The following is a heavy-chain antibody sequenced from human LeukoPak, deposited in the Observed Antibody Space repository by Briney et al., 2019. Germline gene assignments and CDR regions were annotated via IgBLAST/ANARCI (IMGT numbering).Heavy chain of an antibody. J-gene: IGHJ4*02. CDR2: ISSISSYI. V-gene: IGHV3-21*01. CDR1: GFTFSSYS. D-gene: IGHD4-23*01. Sequence: GGSLRLSCAASGFTFSSYSMNWVRQAPGKGLEWVSSISSISSYIYYADSVKGRFTISRDNAKNSLYLQMNSLRAEDTAVYYCARGSADGGHDYWGQGTLVTVSS. CDR3: ARGSADGGHDY.